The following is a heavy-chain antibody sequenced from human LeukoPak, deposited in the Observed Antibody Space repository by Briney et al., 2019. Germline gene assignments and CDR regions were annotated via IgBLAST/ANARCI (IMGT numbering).Heavy chain of an antibody. V-gene: IGHV4-39*07. CDR1: GGFISSNSAY. J-gene: IGHJ4*02. CDR3: ARVGSNRPHYYFDS. D-gene: IGHD6-13*01. CDR2: IYYSGTT. Sequence: SETLSLTCTVSGGFISSNSAYRSWIRQPPGKALEWIGNIYYSGTTYYIPSLQSRVTMSVDTSNNQFSLKLTSVTAADTAVYYCARVGSNRPHYYFDSWGRGTLVTVSS.